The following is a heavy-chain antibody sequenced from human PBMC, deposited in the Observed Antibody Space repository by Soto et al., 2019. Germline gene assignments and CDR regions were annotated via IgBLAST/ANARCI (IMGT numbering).Heavy chain of an antibody. CDR1: GGSISSGGYY. CDR3: ARVEAYCGGDCYATYGMYV. J-gene: IGHJ6*02. CDR2: IYYSGST. V-gene: IGHV4-31*03. Sequence: QVQLQESGPGLVKPSQTLSLTCTVSGGSISSGGYYWSWIRQHPGKVMECIGYIYYSGSTYDKPSLKRRVTISVDTSKNQFSLKLSSVTAADTAVYYCARVEAYCGGDCYATYGMYVWGQGTTVTVSS. D-gene: IGHD2-21*02.